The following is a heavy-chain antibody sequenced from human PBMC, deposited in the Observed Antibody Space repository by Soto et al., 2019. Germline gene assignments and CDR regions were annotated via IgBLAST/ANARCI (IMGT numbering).Heavy chain of an antibody. CDR1: GYTFTSYY. D-gene: IGHD2-8*01. J-gene: IGHJ5*02. CDR2: INPSGGST. V-gene: IGHV1-46*01. Sequence: ASVKVSCKASGYTFTSYYMHWVRQAPGQGLEWMGIINPSGGSTSYAQKFQGRVTMTRDTSTSTVYMELSSLRSEDTAVYYCARAGINDGCENNDNWFDPWGQGTLVTVSS. CDR3: ARAGINDGCENNDNWFDP.